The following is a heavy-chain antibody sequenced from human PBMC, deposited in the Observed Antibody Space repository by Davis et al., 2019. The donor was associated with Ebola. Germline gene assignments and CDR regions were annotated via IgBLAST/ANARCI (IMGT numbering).Heavy chain of an antibody. J-gene: IGHJ4*02. CDR2: ISYDGSNK. CDR1: GFTFSSYA. D-gene: IGHD6-13*01. V-gene: IGHV3-30-3*01. CDR3: ARMYSSSRDY. Sequence: GESLKISCAASGFTFSSYAMHWVRQAPGKGLEWVAVISYDGSNKYYADSVKGRFTISRDNSKNTLYLQMNSLRAEDTAVYYCARMYSSSRDYWGQGTLVTVSS.